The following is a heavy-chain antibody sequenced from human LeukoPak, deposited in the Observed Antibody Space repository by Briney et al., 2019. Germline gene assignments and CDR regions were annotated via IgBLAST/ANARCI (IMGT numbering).Heavy chain of an antibody. Sequence: KPSGTLSLTCAVSGGSISSSNWWSWVRQPPGKGLEWIGEIYHSGSTNYNPSLKSRVTISVDKSKNQFSLKLSSVTAADTAVYYSARETGYCSGGSCYSLRDYYYYYGMDVWGKGTTVTVSS. CDR1: GGSISSSNW. V-gene: IGHV4-4*02. D-gene: IGHD2-15*01. J-gene: IGHJ6*04. CDR3: ARETGYCSGGSCYSLRDYYYYYGMDV. CDR2: IYHSGST.